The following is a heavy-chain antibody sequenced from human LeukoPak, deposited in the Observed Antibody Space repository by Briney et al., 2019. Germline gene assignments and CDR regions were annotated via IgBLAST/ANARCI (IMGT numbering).Heavy chain of an antibody. D-gene: IGHD5-24*01. CDR3: AKCRDGYNPDY. Sequence: GGSLRLSCAASGFTFSSYGMHWVRQAPGKGLEWVAVISYDGSNKYYADSVKGRFTISRDNSKNTLYLQMNSLRAEDTAVYYCAKCRDGYNPDYWGQGTLVTVSS. CDR1: GFTFSSYG. CDR2: ISYDGSNK. V-gene: IGHV3-30*18. J-gene: IGHJ4*02.